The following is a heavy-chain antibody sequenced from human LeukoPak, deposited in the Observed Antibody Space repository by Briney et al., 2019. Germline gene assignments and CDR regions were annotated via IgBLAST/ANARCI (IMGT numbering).Heavy chain of an antibody. CDR1: RFTFSRYA. Sequence: GGSLRLSCAASRFTFSRYAMSWVRQAPGKGLEWVSAVNNKGNNKYYADSVKGRFTISRDNSKNTLYLQMDSLRAEDTAIYYCAKDVRGGPIVGAGSVDYWGQGTLVTVSS. J-gene: IGHJ4*02. CDR3: AKDVRGGPIVGAGSVDY. V-gene: IGHV3-23*05. D-gene: IGHD1-26*01. CDR2: VNNKGNNK.